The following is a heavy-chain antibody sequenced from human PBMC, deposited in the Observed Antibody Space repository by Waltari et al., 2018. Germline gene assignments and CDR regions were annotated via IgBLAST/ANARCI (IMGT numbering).Heavy chain of an antibody. CDR1: GFTFSSYA. CDR2: ISYDGSNK. V-gene: IGHV3-30-3*01. CDR3: ARSFSIAARRGYFDY. D-gene: IGHD6-6*01. J-gene: IGHJ4*02. Sequence: QVQLVESGGGVVQPGRSLRLSCAASGFTFSSYAMHWVRQAPGKGLAWVAVISYDGSNKYYADSGKGRFTIARDNSKNTLYLQMNSLRAEDTAVYYCARSFSIAARRGYFDYWGQGTLVTVSS.